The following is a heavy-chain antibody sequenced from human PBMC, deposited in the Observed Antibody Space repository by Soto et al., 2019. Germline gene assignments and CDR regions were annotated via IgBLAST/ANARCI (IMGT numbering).Heavy chain of an antibody. CDR1: GFTFSNYG. D-gene: IGHD1-26*01. CDR3: AKDLRGNYPYYFDY. CDR2: ISYDGSNK. Sequence: DLVESGGGVVQPGRSLRLSCAASGFTFSNYGMHWVRQAPGKGLEWVAVISYDGSNKYYADSVKGRFTISRDNSKNTLYLQMNSLRAEDTAVYYCAKDLRGNYPYYFDYWGQGTLVTVSS. J-gene: IGHJ4*02. V-gene: IGHV3-30*18.